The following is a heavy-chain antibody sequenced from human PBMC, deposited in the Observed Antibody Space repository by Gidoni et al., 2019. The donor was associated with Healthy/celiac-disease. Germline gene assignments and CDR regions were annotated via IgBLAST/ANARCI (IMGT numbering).Heavy chain of an antibody. CDR3: AKAGCGGTRCYFNN. CDR2: MSNSGDST. J-gene: IGHJ4*02. D-gene: IGHD2-21*01. CDR1: GFSFSDYA. V-gene: IGHV3-23*01. Sequence: EVQLLESGGGLVQPGGSLRLSCAASGFSFSDYAMGWVRQAPGMGLQWVSIMSNSGDSTYYAESVKGRFTISRDNSKNTLYLQMNRLGADDTAVYFCAKAGCGGTRCYFNNWGQGTLVTISS.